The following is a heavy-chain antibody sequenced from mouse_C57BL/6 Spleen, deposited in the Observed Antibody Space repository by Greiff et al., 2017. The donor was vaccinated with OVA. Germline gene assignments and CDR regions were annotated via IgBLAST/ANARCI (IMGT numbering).Heavy chain of an antibody. V-gene: IGHV1-50*01. CDR1: GYTFTSYW. CDR3: ARWDVFAY. CDR2: IDPSDSYT. D-gene: IGHD4-1*01. Sequence: QVQLQQPGAELVKPGASVKLSCKASGYTFTSYWMQWVKQRPGQGLEWIGEIDPSDSYTHYNQKFKGKATLTVDTSSSTAYMQLSSLTSEDSAVYYCARWDVFAYWGQGTLVTVSA. J-gene: IGHJ3*01.